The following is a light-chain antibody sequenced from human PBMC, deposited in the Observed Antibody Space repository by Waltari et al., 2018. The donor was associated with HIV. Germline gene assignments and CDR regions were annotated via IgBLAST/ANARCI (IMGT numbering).Light chain of an antibody. J-gene: IGKJ1*01. V-gene: IGKV1-5*03. CDR3: QHYNTYPWT. Sequence: DIQMTQSPSTLSASVGDRVTITCRASQSISSWLAWYQQKPGKAPKRLIYKASSLETGVPSRFSGSGSGTEFTLTISSLQPDDCATYYCQHYNTYPWTFGQGTKVEIK. CDR1: QSISSW. CDR2: KAS.